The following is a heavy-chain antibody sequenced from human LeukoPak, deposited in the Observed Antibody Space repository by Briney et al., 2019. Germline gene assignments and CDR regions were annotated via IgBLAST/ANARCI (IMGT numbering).Heavy chain of an antibody. Sequence: SETLSLTCAVYGGSFSGYYWSWIRQPPGKGLEWIGEINHSGSTNYNPSLKSRVTISVDTSKNQFSLKLSSVTAADTAVYYCERGRGASFDYWGQGTLVTVSS. CDR2: INHSGST. V-gene: IGHV4-34*01. J-gene: IGHJ4*02. CDR3: ERGRGASFDY. CDR1: GGSFSGYY. D-gene: IGHD1-26*01.